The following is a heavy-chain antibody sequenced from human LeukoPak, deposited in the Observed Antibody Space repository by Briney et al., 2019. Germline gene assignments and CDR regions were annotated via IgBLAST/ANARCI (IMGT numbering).Heavy chain of an antibody. J-gene: IGHJ5*02. V-gene: IGHV4-34*01. CDR3: ARGALRIAAAGLNWFDP. Sequence: SETLSLTCAVYGESFSGYYWSWIRQAPGKGLEWIGEISHSGSTNYNPSLKSRVTISVDTSKKQFSLMLNSVTAADTAVYYCARGALRIAAAGLNWFDPWGQGTLVTVSS. CDR1: GESFSGYY. CDR2: ISHSGST. D-gene: IGHD6-13*01.